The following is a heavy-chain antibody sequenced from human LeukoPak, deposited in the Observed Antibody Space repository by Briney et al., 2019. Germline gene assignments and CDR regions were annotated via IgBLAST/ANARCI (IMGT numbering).Heavy chain of an antibody. V-gene: IGHV4-59*08. CDR3: ARAGKGDSYISIDP. J-gene: IGHJ5*02. Sequence: SETLSLTCTVSGGSISSYYWSWIRQPPGKGLEWIGYIYYSGSTNYNPSLKSRVTISVDTSKNQFSLKLSSVTAADTAVYYCARAGKGDSYISIDPWGQGTLVTVSS. D-gene: IGHD2-21*02. CDR2: IYYSGST. CDR1: GGSISSYY.